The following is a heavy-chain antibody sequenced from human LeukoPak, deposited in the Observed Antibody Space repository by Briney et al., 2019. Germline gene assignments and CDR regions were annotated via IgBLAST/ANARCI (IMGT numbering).Heavy chain of an antibody. V-gene: IGHV3-23*01. CDR3: AKNRGGTYKYYMDV. CDR2: VSGSGGAT. CDR1: GLTFNNYA. Sequence: GGSLRLSCAASGLTFNNYAMSWVRQAPGMGLEWLSYVSGSGGATYYAASVKGRFTISRDNSKNTVCLQMGSLRAEDTAVYYCAKNRGGTYKYYMDVWGNGTTVTVSS. J-gene: IGHJ6*03. D-gene: IGHD1-1*01.